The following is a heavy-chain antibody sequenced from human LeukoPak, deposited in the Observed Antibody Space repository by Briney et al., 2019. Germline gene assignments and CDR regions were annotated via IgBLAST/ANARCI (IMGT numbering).Heavy chain of an antibody. CDR2: TGTAGDT. Sequence: GGSLRLSCAASGFTFSSYDMHWVRQATGKGLEWVSGTGTAGDTYYPGSVKGRFTISRENAKNSLYLQMNSLRAGDTAVYYCARAKDSSSSGDAFGIWGQGTMVTVSS. CDR3: ARAKDSSSSGDAFGI. CDR1: GFTFSSYD. J-gene: IGHJ3*02. D-gene: IGHD6-6*01. V-gene: IGHV3-13*01.